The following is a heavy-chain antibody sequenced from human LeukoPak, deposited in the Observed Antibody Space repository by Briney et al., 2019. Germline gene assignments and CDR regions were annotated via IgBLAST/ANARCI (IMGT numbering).Heavy chain of an antibody. V-gene: IGHV3-7*01. CDR1: GFTFSSYW. J-gene: IGHJ4*02. D-gene: IGHD3-22*01. CDR3: ARAQFHYDSSGYYGNIYYFDY. Sequence: PGGSLRLSCAASGFTFSSYWMSWVRQAPGKGLEWVANIKQDGSEKYYVDSVKGRFTISRDNAKNSLYLQMNSLRAEDTAVYYCARAQFHYDSSGYYGNIYYFDYWGQGTLVTVSS. CDR2: IKQDGSEK.